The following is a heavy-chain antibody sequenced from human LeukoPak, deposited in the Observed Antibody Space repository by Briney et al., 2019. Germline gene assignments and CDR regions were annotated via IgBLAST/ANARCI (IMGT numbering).Heavy chain of an antibody. CDR3: TRFLGNGWSDP. CDR1: GFTFTTYG. Sequence: ASVKVSCKASGFTFTTYGLSWVRHAPGQGLEWMAWISADNGNTHYAQSFQGRLTVTTDTSTSTGYMELRDLRSDDTAIYYCTRFLGNGWSDPWGQGTVATVSS. J-gene: IGHJ5*02. V-gene: IGHV1-18*01. D-gene: IGHD2-8*01. CDR2: ISADNGNT.